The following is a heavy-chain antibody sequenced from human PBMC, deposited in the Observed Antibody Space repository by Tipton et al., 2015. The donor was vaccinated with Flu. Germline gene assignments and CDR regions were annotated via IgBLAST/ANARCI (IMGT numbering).Heavy chain of an antibody. J-gene: IGHJ4*02. Sequence: VQLVQSGGNLVQPGGCLRLSCEASGFTFSSHWMIWVRRVPGKGLEWVANIKQDGSEKYYVDSVKGRFTISRDNAKNSVYLQMNSLRAEDTAVYYCARDGGWDFDYWGQGTLVTVSS. V-gene: IGHV3-7*01. D-gene: IGHD6-19*01. CDR2: IKQDGSEK. CDR3: ARDGGWDFDY. CDR1: GFTFSSHW.